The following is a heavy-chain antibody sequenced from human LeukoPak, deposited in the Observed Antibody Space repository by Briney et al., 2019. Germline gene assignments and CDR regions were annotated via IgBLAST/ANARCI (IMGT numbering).Heavy chain of an antibody. CDR1: GGSISSSSYY. D-gene: IGHD6-19*01. J-gene: IGHJ5*02. V-gene: IGHV4-39*01. Sequence: SETLSLTCTVSGGSISSSSYYWGWIRQPPGKGLEWIGSIYYSGSTYYNPSLKSRVAISVDTSKNQFSLKLSSVTAADTAVYYCARREWLANWFDPWGQGTLVTVSS. CDR3: ARREWLANWFDP. CDR2: IYYSGST.